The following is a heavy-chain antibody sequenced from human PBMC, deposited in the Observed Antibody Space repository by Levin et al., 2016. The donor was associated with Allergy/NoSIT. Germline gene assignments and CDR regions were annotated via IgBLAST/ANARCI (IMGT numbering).Heavy chain of an antibody. V-gene: IGHV1-18*04. CDR3: ARNPAGTTYYYYYYGMDV. D-gene: IGHD1-1*01. CDR1: LHFTDYA. J-gene: IGHJ6*02. Sequence: ASVKVSCKASWLHFTDYAINWVRQAPGQGLEWMGWISVFNGNTNYAQNLQGRVTMTADTSTNTAYMELRSLRSEDTAVYYCARNPAGTTYYYYYYGMDVWGQGTTVTVSS. CDR2: ISVFNGNT.